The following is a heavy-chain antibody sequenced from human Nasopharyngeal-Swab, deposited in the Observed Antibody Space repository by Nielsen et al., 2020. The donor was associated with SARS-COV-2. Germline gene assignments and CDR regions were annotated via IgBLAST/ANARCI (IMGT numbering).Heavy chain of an antibody. CDR2: IYHSGST. Sequence: RQAPGKGLEWIGYIYHSGSTYYNPSLKSRVTISVDRSKNQFSLKLGSVTAADTAVYYCARGVDTAMVKDYYGMDVWGQGTTVTSP. J-gene: IGHJ6*02. D-gene: IGHD5-18*01. V-gene: IGHV4-30-2*01. CDR3: ARGVDTAMVKDYYGMDV.